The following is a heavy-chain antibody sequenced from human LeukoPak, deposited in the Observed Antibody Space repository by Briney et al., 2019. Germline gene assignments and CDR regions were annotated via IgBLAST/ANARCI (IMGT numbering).Heavy chain of an antibody. CDR2: IRYDGSNK. Sequence: GGSLRLSCAASGFTFSGCGMHWVRQAPGKGLEWVSFIRYDGSNKFYAESVKGRFTISRDNSKNTLFLQMNSLRAEDTAVYYCARYYYDSNGYNIYYFDYWGQGTLVTVSS. D-gene: IGHD3-22*01. CDR1: GFTFSGCG. J-gene: IGHJ4*02. V-gene: IGHV3-30*02. CDR3: ARYYYDSNGYNIYYFDY.